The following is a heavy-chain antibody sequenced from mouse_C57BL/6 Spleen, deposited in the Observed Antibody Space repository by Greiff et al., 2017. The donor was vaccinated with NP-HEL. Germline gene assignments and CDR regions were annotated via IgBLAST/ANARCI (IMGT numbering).Heavy chain of an antibody. CDR2: IDPSDSYT. Sequence: VQLQQPGAELVMPGASVKLSCKASGYTFTSYWMHWVKQRPGQGLEWIGEIDPSDSYTNYTQKFKGKSTLTLDKSSSTAYMQLSSLTSEASAVYYCARGSSGHDYWGQGTILTVSS. J-gene: IGHJ2*01. CDR3: ARGSSGHDY. V-gene: IGHV1-69*01. CDR1: GYTFTSYW. D-gene: IGHD3-2*02.